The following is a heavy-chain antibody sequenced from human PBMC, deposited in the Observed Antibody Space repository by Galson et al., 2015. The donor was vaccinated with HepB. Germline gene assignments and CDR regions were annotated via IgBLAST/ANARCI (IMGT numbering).Heavy chain of an antibody. CDR2: FDPEDDET. D-gene: IGHD3-10*01. CDR1: GYSLSELS. V-gene: IGHV1-24*01. J-gene: IGHJ6*02. Sequence: SVKVSCKVSGYSLSELSMHWVRQAPGKGLEWMGGFDPEDDETIYAQKFQDRVTMTEDTSTDTAYMDLSSLTSEDTAVYYCATSFFSGSPTYGMDVWGQGTTVTVS. CDR3: ATSFFSGSPTYGMDV.